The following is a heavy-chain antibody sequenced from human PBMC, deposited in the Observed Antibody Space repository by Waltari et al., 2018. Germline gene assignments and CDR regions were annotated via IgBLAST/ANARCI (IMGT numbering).Heavy chain of an antibody. J-gene: IGHJ4*02. D-gene: IGHD3-3*01. CDR1: GYTLTELS. CDR3: ATDFGEITIFGGRRGYFDY. CDR2: VDPEDGET. V-gene: IGHV1-24*01. Sequence: QVQLVQSGAEVKKPGASVKVSCKVSGYTLTELSMHWVRQAPGKGLEWMGGVDPEDGETSYEQKFQGRVTMTEDTSTDTAYMELSSLRSEDTAVYYCATDFGEITIFGGRRGYFDYWGQGTLVTVSS.